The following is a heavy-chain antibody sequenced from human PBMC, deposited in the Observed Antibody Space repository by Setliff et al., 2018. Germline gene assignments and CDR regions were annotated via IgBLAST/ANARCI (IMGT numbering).Heavy chain of an antibody. D-gene: IGHD1-7*01. V-gene: IGHV2-70*11. CDR1: GFSLSTSGMC. CDR2: IDWDDDK. J-gene: IGHJ6*03. CDR3: ARLTGTDYYYYYMDV. Sequence: QTLTLTCTFSGFSLSTSGMCVSWIRQPPGKALEWLARIDWDDDKYYSTSLKTRLTISKDTSKNQVVLTMTNMDPVDTATYYCARLTGTDYYYYYMDVRGKGTTVTVSS.